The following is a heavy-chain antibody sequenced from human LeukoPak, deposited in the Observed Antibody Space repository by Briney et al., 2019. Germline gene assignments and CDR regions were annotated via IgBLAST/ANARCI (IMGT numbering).Heavy chain of an antibody. CDR2: IYYSGST. Sequence: SETLSLTCTVSGGSISSYYWSWIRQPPGKGLEWIGYIYYSGSTNYNPSLKSRVTISVDTSKNQFSLKLSSVTAADTAVYYCARGYCSSTSCSPGEGYFDYWGQGTLVTVSS. D-gene: IGHD2-2*01. J-gene: IGHJ4*02. V-gene: IGHV4-59*12. CDR3: ARGYCSSTSCSPGEGYFDY. CDR1: GGSISSYY.